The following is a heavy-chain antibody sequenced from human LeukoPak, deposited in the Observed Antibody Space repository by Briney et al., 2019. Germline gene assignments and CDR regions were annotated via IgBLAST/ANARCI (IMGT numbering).Heavy chain of an antibody. D-gene: IGHD2-2*01. CDR1: GFTFSSYS. V-gene: IGHV3-21*01. CDR3: ARDDCSSTSCPTYYFDY. J-gene: IGHJ4*02. Sequence: PGGSLRLSCAASGFTFSSYSMNWVRQAPGKGLEWVSSISSSSSYIYYADSVKGRFTISRDNAKNSLYLQMNSLRAEDTAMYYCARDDCSSTSCPTYYFDYWGQGTLVTVSS. CDR2: ISSSSSYI.